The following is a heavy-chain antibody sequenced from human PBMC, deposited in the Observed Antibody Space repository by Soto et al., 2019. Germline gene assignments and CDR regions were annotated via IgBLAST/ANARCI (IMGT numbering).Heavy chain of an antibody. CDR3: ARDVKRDVCDY. Sequence: QVQLVESGGGVVQPGRSLRLSCAASGFTFSSYAMHWVRQAPGKGLEWVAVISYDGSNKYYADSVKGRFTISRDNSKNTLYLQMDSLRAEDTAVDYCARDVKRDVCDYWGQGTLVTVSS. J-gene: IGHJ4*02. CDR2: ISYDGSNK. V-gene: IGHV3-30-3*01. CDR1: GFTFSSYA.